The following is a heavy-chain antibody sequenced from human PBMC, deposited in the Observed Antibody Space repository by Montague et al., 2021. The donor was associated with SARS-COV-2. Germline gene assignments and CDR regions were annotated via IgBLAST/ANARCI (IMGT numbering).Heavy chain of an antibody. CDR1: GFTFSSYW. V-gene: IGHV3-74*01. Sequence: SLRLSCAASGFTFSSYWTHWVRQAPGKGLVWVSRINSDGSNTSYADSVKGRFTISRDNAKNALYLQMNSLRAEDTAVCYCARGEYSGYDFPSGMDVWGQGTTVTVSS. CDR2: INSDGSNT. J-gene: IGHJ6*02. D-gene: IGHD5-12*01. CDR3: ARGEYSGYDFPSGMDV.